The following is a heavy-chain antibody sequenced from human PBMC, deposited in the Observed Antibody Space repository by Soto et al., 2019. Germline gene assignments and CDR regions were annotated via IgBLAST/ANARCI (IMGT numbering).Heavy chain of an antibody. CDR3: ARIFGAIYYFDS. D-gene: IGHD3-3*01. Sequence: QVQLVQSGAEVKKPGASVKVSCKASGYTFTSYGISWVRQAPGQGLEWMGWISTYNGNTNYAQDLQGRITMTTDTSTRKAYMELRSLTSDDTAVYYCARIFGAIYYFDSWGQGTLVTVSS. CDR2: ISTYNGNT. V-gene: IGHV1-18*01. CDR1: GYTFTSYG. J-gene: IGHJ4*02.